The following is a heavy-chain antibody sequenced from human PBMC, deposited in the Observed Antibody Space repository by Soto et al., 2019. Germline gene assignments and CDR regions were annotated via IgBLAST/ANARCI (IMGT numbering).Heavy chain of an antibody. J-gene: IGHJ2*01. CDR1: GFTFSNAW. D-gene: IGHD6-19*01. V-gene: IGHV3-15*01. CDR3: TTDLEVGIAVVIYLYCDI. CDR2: IKSKTDGGTT. Sequence: EVQLVESGGGLVKPGGSLRLSCAASGFTFSNAWMSWVRQAPGKGLEWVGRIKSKTDGGTTDYAAPVKGRFTLSRDDAKNTLYLQMTSLKNEDTAVYYCTTDLEVGIAVVIYLYCDIWGRGTLVTVSS.